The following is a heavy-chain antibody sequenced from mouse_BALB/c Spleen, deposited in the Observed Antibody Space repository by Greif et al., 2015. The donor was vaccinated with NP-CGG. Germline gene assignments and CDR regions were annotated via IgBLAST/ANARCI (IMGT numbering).Heavy chain of an antibody. V-gene: IGHV3-8*02. CDR3: ARWGNDAHYYAMDY. CDR1: GDSITSGY. D-gene: IGHD2-2*01. CDR2: ISYSGST. Sequence: EVKVVESGPSLVKPSQTLSLTCSVTGDSITSGYWNWIRKFPGSKLEYMGYISYSGSTYYNPSLKSRISITRDTSKNQYYLQLNSVTTEDTATYYCARWGNDAHYYAMDYWGQGTSVTVSS. J-gene: IGHJ4*01.